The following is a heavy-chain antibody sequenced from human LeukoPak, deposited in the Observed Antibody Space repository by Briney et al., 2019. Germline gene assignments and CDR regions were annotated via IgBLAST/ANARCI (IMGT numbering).Heavy chain of an antibody. CDR3: ARYSYEYGTAPPFDY. CDR1: GFTFSDYY. D-gene: IGHD5-18*01. J-gene: IGHJ4*02. Sequence: EAGGSLRLSCAASGFTFSDYYMSWIRQAPGKGLEWVSYISSSGSTIYYVDSVKGRFTISRDNAKNSLYLQMNSLRAEDTAVYYCARYSYEYGTAPPFDYWGQGTLVTVSS. V-gene: IGHV3-11*01. CDR2: ISSSGSTI.